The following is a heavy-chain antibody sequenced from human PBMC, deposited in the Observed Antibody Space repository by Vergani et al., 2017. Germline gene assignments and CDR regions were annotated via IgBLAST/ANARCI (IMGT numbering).Heavy chain of an antibody. CDR1: GGSFSDYY. CDR2: INHSGST. V-gene: IGHV4-34*01. CDR3: ARGKGHPGLDY. Sequence: QVQLQQWGAGLLKPSETLSLTCAVYGGSFSDYYWSWIRQPPGKGLEWIGEINHSGSTNYNPSLKSRVTISVDTSKNQFSLKLSSVTAADTAVYYCARGKGHPGLDYWGQGTLVTVSS. J-gene: IGHJ4*02.